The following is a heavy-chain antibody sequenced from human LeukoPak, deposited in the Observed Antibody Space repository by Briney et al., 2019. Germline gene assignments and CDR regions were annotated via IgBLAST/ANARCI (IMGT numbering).Heavy chain of an antibody. D-gene: IGHD2-21*02. J-gene: IGHJ3*02. CDR1: GGSISSYY. Sequence: PSETLSLTCTVSGGSISSYYWSWIRQPPGKGLEWIGYIYYRGSTNYNPSLKSRVTISVDTSKNQFSLEPSSVTAADTAVYYCARESECGGDCYSGAFDIWGQGTMVTVSS. V-gene: IGHV4-59*01. CDR2: IYYRGST. CDR3: ARESECGGDCYSGAFDI.